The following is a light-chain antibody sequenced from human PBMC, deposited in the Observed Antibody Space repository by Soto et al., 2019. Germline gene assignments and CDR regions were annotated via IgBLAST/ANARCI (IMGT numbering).Light chain of an antibody. J-gene: IGLJ1*01. CDR3: SSYTSNSTLYV. V-gene: IGLV2-14*01. CDR2: EVN. CDR1: SSDVGGYTY. Sequence: QSALTQPASVSGSPRQSITISCTGASSDVGGYTYVSWYQQHPGKAPKLMIYEVNNRPSGVSNRFSGSKSGNTASLTISGLQAEDEADYYCSSYTSNSTLYVFGTGTKLTVL.